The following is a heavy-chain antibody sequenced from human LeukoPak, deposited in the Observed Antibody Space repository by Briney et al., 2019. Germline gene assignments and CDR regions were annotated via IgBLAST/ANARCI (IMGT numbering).Heavy chain of an antibody. Sequence: GGSLRLSCAASGFTFSSYAMSWVRQAPGKGLEWVSAISGSGGSAYYADSVKGRFTISRDNSKNTLYLQMNSLRAEDTAVYYCAKDHDYGDYEDWFDPWGQGTLVTVSS. CDR1: GFTFSSYA. D-gene: IGHD4-17*01. J-gene: IGHJ5*02. CDR3: AKDHDYGDYEDWFDP. CDR2: ISGSGGSA. V-gene: IGHV3-23*01.